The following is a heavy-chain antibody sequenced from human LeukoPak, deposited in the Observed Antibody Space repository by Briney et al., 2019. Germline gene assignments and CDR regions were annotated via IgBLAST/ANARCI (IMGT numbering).Heavy chain of an antibody. CDR1: GVSISTHY. D-gene: IGHD3-3*01. J-gene: IGHJ6*03. V-gene: IGHV4-59*11. CDR2: IYHSGAT. CDR3: ARAPKVTIFGVVTYYYMDV. Sequence: PSETLSLTCTVSGVSISTHYWSWIRQPPGKGLEWIGYIYHSGATNYNPSLKSRVTISVDTSKNQFSLKLSSVTAADTAVYYCARAPKVTIFGVVTYYYMDVWGKGTTVTVSS.